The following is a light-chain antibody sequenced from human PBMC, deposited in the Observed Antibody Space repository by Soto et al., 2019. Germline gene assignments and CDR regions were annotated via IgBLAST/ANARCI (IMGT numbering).Light chain of an antibody. CDR2: GPS. CDR3: QQYNNWPWT. J-gene: IGKJ1*01. CDR1: QSVSSN. Sequence: EIVMTQSPATLSVSPGERATLSCRASQSVSSNLAWYQQKPGQAPRLLIYGPSTRATGIPARFSRSGSGTEFTLTISSLQSEDFAVYYCQQYNNWPWTFGQGTKVEIK. V-gene: IGKV3-15*01.